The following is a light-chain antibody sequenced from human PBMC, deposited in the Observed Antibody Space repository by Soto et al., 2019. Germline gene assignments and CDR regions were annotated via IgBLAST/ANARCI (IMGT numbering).Light chain of an antibody. Sequence: QSVLTQPRSVSGSPGQSVTISCTGTSSDVGGYQYVSWYQQHPGKAPKLMIYDVTKRPSGVPDRFSGSKSGNTASLTISGLQADGEADYYCCSYAGTYTYVFGTGTKLTVL. V-gene: IGLV2-11*01. CDR1: SSDVGGYQY. J-gene: IGLJ1*01. CDR2: DVT. CDR3: CSYAGTYTYV.